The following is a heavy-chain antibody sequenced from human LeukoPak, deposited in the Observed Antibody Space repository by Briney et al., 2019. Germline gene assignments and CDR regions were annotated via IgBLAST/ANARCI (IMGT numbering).Heavy chain of an antibody. CDR1: GFTFSSYA. CDR3: ARDRGNDMDV. V-gene: IGHV3-74*01. Sequence: PGGSLRLSCAASGFTFSSYAMHWVRHAPGKGLVWVSRINTDGSSTTYADSVKGRFTISRDNAENTLYLQMNSLRAEDSAVYYCARDRGNDMDVWGKGTTVTVSS. D-gene: IGHD1-1*01. CDR2: INTDGSST. J-gene: IGHJ6*03.